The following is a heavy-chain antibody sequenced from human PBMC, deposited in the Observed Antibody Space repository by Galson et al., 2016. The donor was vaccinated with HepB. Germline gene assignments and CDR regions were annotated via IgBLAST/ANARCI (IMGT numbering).Heavy chain of an antibody. CDR2: ISPNGGST. CDR1: RYILTSYY. J-gene: IGHJ6*02. V-gene: IGHV1-46*01. D-gene: IGHD5-18*01. Sequence: SVKVSCKASRYILTSYYMHWVRQAPGQGLEWMGMISPNGGSTAYAQKFQGRVTMTRDTSTSTVYMELSSLRSEDTALYYCARDREAAMASYYYYGMDGWGQGTTVTVAS. CDR3: ARDREAAMASYYYYGMDG.